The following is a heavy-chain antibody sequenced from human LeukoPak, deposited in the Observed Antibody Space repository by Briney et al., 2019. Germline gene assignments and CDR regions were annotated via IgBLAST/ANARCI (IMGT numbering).Heavy chain of an antibody. CDR3: ARHIAVATRFDY. Sequence: SETLSLTCTVSGGSISSYYWSWIRQPPGKGLEWIGYIYYSGSTNYNPSLKSRVTISVDTSKNQFSLKLSSVTAADTAVCYCARHIAVATRFDYRGQGTLVTVSS. J-gene: IGHJ4*02. CDR1: GGSISSYY. D-gene: IGHD6-13*01. CDR2: IYYSGST. V-gene: IGHV4-59*08.